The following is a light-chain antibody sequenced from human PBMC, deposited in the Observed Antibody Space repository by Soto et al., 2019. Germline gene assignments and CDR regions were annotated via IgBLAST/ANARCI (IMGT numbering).Light chain of an antibody. J-gene: IGKJ4*01. CDR1: QTLHNY. CDR2: AAS. CDR3: QQSFDTPPT. Sequence: DIPLTQSPSSLSASVGDRIAITCRSSQTLHNYLNWYQQKPGKAPKLLIYAASNLHDGVPSRFSAGGSETDFTLTISSLQPEDFATYYCQQSFDTPPTFGGGTRVEV. V-gene: IGKV1-39*01.